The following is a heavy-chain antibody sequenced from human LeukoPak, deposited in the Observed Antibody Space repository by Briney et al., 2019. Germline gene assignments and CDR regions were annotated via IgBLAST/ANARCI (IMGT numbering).Heavy chain of an antibody. CDR1: GGSISSYY. Sequence: PSETLFLTCTVSGGSISSYYWSWIRQPPGKGLEWIGYINYSGSTNYNPSLKSRVTMSVDTSKNQFSLKLSSVTAADTAMYYCAREGRQDYVYFDHWGHGSLVTVSS. V-gene: IGHV4-59*01. CDR2: INYSGST. J-gene: IGHJ4*01. D-gene: IGHD4-17*01. CDR3: AREGRQDYVYFDH.